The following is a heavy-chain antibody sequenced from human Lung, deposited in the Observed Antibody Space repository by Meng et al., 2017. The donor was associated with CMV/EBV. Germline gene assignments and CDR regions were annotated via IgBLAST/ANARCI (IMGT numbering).Heavy chain of an antibody. V-gene: IGHV1-69*05. CDR3: ARGGGYCSSTSCYYFDY. J-gene: IGHJ4*02. CDR2: IIPIFGTA. D-gene: IGHD2-2*03. CDR1: TFSSYA. Sequence: TFSSYAISWVRQAPGQGLEWMGGIIPIFGTANYAQKFQGRVTITTDESTSTAYMELGSLRSEDTAVYYCARGGGYCSSTSCYYFDYWGQGTLVTVSS.